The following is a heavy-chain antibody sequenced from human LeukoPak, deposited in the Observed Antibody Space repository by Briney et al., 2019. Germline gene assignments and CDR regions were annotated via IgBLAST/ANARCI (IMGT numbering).Heavy chain of an antibody. CDR2: ISYDGSNK. Sequence: PGRSLRLSCAASGFTFSSYGMHWVRQAPGKGLEWVAVISYDGSNKYYADSVKGRFTISRDNSKNTLYLQMNSLRAEDTAVYYCAKDNGGSSDPWGQGTLVTVSS. D-gene: IGHD1-26*01. CDR1: GFTFSSYG. CDR3: AKDNGGSSDP. J-gene: IGHJ5*02. V-gene: IGHV3-30*18.